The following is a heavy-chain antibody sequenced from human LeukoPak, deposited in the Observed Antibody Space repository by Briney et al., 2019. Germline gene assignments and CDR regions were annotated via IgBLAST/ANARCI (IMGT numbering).Heavy chain of an antibody. D-gene: IGHD4-23*01. J-gene: IGHJ4*02. CDR2: IQAGGDEK. CDR3: ARDTPGYGGDDFDY. V-gene: IGHV3-30*02. CDR1: GFTFSTYG. Sequence: GGSLRLSCAASGFTFSTYGMHWVRQAPGKGLEWITFIQAGGDEKYYAESVKGRFTVSRDNSKNTLYLQMNSLRAEDTAVYYCARDTPGYGGDDFDYWGQGALVTVSS.